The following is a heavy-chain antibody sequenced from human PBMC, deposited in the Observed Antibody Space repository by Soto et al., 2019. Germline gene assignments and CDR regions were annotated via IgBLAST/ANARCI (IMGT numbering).Heavy chain of an antibody. V-gene: IGHV3-23*01. J-gene: IGHJ4*02. CDR3: AKDRNQYGSGSYFAY. CDR2: ISGSADST. CDR1: GFAFNIYA. D-gene: IGHD3-10*01. Sequence: EVQLLESGGGLVQPGGSLRVSCAASGFAFNIYAMSWVRQAPGKALEWVSVISGSADSTNYADSVKGRFTISRDNSKNTVYLQMNSLRVEETAVYYCAKDRNQYGSGSYFAYWGQGTLVTVSS.